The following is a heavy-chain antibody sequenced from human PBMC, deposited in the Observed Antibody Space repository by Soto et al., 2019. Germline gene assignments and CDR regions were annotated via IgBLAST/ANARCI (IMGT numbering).Heavy chain of an antibody. V-gene: IGHV1-2*02. CDR1: GYIFTGYL. J-gene: IGHJ5*02. D-gene: IGHD3-9*01. CDR3: ARSYDVSTALNWFDP. Sequence: ASVKVSCKASGYIFTGYLMHWVRQAPGQGLEWMGWINPNNGGTNYAQKFQGRVTMTRDTSVSTVYMDLTRLRSDDTAVYYCARSYDVSTALNWFDPWGQGTPVTVSS. CDR2: INPNNGGT.